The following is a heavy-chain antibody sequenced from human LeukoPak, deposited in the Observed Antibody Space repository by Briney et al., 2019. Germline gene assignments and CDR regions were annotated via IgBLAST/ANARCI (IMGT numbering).Heavy chain of an antibody. CDR1: GFTFSSYA. J-gene: IGHJ4*02. V-gene: IGHV3-23*01. CDR3: AKDQIGGQLAGVDY. D-gene: IGHD6-6*01. CDR2: ISGSGGST. Sequence: GGSLRLSCAASGFTFSSYAMSWVRQAPGKGLEWVSAISGSGGSTYYADSVKGRFTISRDNSKNTLYLQMNSLRAEDTAVYYCAKDQIGGQLAGVDYWGQGTLVTVSS.